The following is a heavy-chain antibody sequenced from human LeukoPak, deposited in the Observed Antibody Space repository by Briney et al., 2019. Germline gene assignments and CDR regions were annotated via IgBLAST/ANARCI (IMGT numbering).Heavy chain of an antibody. CDR3: ARPTVAGTTVDY. CDR2: IYYSGST. J-gene: IGHJ4*02. V-gene: IGHV4-39*01. CDR1: GGSISSSSYY. D-gene: IGHD6-19*01. Sequence: PSETLSLTCSVSGGSISSSSYYWGWIRQPPGKGLEWIGSIYYSGSTYYNPSLKSRVTISVDTSKNQFSLKLSSVTAADTAVYYCARPTVAGTTVDYWGQGTLVTVSS.